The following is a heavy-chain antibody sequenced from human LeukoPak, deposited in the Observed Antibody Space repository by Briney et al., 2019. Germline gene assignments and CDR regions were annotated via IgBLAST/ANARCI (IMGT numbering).Heavy chain of an antibody. D-gene: IGHD2-2*02. Sequence: ASVKVSCKASGYTFTSYGISWVRQAPGQGLEWMGWISAYNGNTNYAQKLQGRVTMTTDTSTSTAYMELRSLGSDDTAVYYCARDLLGAHLGYCSSTSCYTLDYWGQGTLVTVSS. J-gene: IGHJ4*02. CDR2: ISAYNGNT. V-gene: IGHV1-18*01. CDR3: ARDLLGAHLGYCSSTSCYTLDY. CDR1: GYTFTSYG.